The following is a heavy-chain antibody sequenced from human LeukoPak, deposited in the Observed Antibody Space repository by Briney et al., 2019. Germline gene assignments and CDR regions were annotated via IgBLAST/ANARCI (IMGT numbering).Heavy chain of an antibody. J-gene: IGHJ4*02. Sequence: PGRSLRLSCAASGFTFDDYAMHWVRQAPGKGLEWVSGISWNSGSIGYADSVKGRFTISRDNAKNSLYLQMNSLRAEDTALYYCAKGDPTMVRGAPYITDFDWWGQGTLVTVSS. V-gene: IGHV3-9*01. CDR2: ISWNSGSI. CDR3: AKGDPTMVRGAPYITDFDW. D-gene: IGHD3-10*01. CDR1: GFTFDDYA.